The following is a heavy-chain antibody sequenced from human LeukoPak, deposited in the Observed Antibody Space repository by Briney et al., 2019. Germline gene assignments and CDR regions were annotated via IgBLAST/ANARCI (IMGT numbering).Heavy chain of an antibody. J-gene: IGHJ4*02. Sequence: PGGSLRLSCAASGFTFSSYSMNWVRQAPGKGLEWVSSISSSSSYIYYADSVKGRFTISRDNAKNTLYLQMNSLRAEDTAVYYCAKEQWLSPFFDYWGQGTLVTVSS. CDR2: ISSSSSYI. D-gene: IGHD3-22*01. CDR3: AKEQWLSPFFDY. V-gene: IGHV3-21*01. CDR1: GFTFSSYS.